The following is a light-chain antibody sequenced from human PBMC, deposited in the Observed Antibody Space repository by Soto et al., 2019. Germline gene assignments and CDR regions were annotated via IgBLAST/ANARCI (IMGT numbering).Light chain of an antibody. CDR2: GAS. CDR3: QQYDTWPL. V-gene: IGKV3-15*01. J-gene: IGKJ3*01. CDR1: QSVSTN. Sequence: EIVMTQSPATLSVSPGERATLSCRASQSVSTNLAWYQQRPGQAPRLLIYGASTRATGIPARFSGSGSGTEFTLTISSLQSEGFAIYYCQQYDTWPLFGPGTKVDLK.